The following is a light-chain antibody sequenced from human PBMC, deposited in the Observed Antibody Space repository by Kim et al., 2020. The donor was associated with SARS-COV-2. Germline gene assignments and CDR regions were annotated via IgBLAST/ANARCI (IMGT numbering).Light chain of an antibody. J-gene: IGKJ4*01. V-gene: IGKV1-27*01. CDR2: GAS. CDR1: QGISNF. Sequence: ASVGDGVTITCRASQGISNFLAWYQQKPGKVPKLLIDGASTVQSGVPSRFSGSRSGTDFTLVISSLQPEDVATYYCQKYNRAPLTFGGGTKVDIK. CDR3: QKYNRAPLT.